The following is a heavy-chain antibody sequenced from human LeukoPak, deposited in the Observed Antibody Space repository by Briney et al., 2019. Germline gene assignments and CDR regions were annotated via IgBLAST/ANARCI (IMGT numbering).Heavy chain of an antibody. Sequence: GGSLRLSCEASGFTFSSYAMTWVRQAPGKGLEWVSTISGSGRTTYYADSVKGRFTVSRDSSKNTLYLQMSSLRAEDTALYYCAKDSSSGHYTRAFDICGQGTLVTVSS. CDR1: GFTFSSYA. D-gene: IGHD4-17*01. CDR2: ISGSGRTT. V-gene: IGHV3-23*01. J-gene: IGHJ3*02. CDR3: AKDSSSGHYTRAFDI.